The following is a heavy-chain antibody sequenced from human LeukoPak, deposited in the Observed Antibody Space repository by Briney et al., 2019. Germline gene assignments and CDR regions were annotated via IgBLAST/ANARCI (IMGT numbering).Heavy chain of an antibody. CDR1: GGSISSSSYY. D-gene: IGHD3-3*01. J-gene: IGHJ4*02. CDR2: INHSGST. CDR3: ARGKVVITIFGVVITPHFDY. Sequence: PSETLSLTCTVSGGSISSSSYYWGWIRQPPGKGLEWIGEINHSGSTNYNPSLKSRVTISVDTSKNQFSLKLSSVTAADTAVYYCARGKVVITIFGVVITPHFDYWGQGTLVTVSS. V-gene: IGHV4-39*07.